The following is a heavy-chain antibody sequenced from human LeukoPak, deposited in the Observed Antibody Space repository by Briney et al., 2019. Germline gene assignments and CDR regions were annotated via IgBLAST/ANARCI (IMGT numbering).Heavy chain of an antibody. CDR3: ARDRGTWNDDGFDY. CDR2: IYISGST. CDR1: GGSISTYY. V-gene: IGHV4-59*12. D-gene: IGHD1-1*01. Sequence: SETLSLTCTVSGGSISTYYWSWIRQPPGKGLEWIGFIYISGSTNYNPSLKSRVTMSVDTSKNQFSLKLSSVTAADTAVYYCARDRGTWNDDGFDYWGQGTLVTVSS. J-gene: IGHJ4*02.